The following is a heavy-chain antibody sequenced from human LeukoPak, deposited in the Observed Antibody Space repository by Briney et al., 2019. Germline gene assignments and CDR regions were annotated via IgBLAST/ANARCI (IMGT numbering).Heavy chain of an antibody. Sequence: PGGSLRLSCAASGFTFSSYAMSWVRQAPGKGLEWVSAISGSGGSTYYADSVKGRFTISRDNSKNTLYLQMNSLRAEDTAVYYCAITPSRQVGRGRDWGQGTLVTVSS. V-gene: IGHV3-23*01. CDR1: GFTFSSYA. J-gene: IGHJ4*02. CDR3: AITPSRQVGRGRD. CDR2: ISGSGGST. D-gene: IGHD2-2*01.